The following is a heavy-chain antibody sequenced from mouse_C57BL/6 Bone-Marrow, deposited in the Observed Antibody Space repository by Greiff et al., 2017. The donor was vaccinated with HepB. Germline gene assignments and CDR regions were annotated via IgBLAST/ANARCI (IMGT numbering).Heavy chain of an antibody. CDR3: TTCGGTASWFAY. V-gene: IGHV14-4*01. CDR2: IDPENGDT. CDR1: GFNIKDDY. Sequence: EVQLQQSGAELVRPGASVKLSCTASGFNIKDDYMHWVKQRPEQGLEWIGWIDPENGDTEYASKFQGKATITADTSSNTAYLQLSSLTSEDTAVYYCTTCGGTASWFAYWGQGTLVTVSA. D-gene: IGHD1-2*01. J-gene: IGHJ3*01.